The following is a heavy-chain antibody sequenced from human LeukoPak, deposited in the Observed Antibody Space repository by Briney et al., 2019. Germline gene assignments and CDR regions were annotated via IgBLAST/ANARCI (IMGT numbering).Heavy chain of an antibody. D-gene: IGHD1-20*01. Sequence: GGSLRLSCAASGFTFSDYYMSWIRQAPGEGLEWVSYISSSGSTIYYADSMKGRFTISRDNAKNSLYLQMNSLRAEDTAVYYCARTTNWKTGFDYWGQGTLVTVSS. CDR3: ARTTNWKTGFDY. CDR2: ISSSGSTI. V-gene: IGHV3-11*01. CDR1: GFTFSDYY. J-gene: IGHJ4*02.